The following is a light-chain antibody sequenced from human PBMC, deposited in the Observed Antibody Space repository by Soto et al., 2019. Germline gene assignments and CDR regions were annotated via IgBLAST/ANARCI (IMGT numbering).Light chain of an antibody. CDR1: QSISHKY. CDR3: QLYSGSPWT. J-gene: IGKJ1*01. V-gene: IGKV3-20*01. Sequence: IVLTQSPGTLSLSPGERATLSCRASQSISHKYLAWYQQEPGQAPRLLIHGVSIRATDIPDRFSGSGSGTDLTLTISRLEHEDFAVYYCQLYSGSPWTFGQGTKVEIK. CDR2: GVS.